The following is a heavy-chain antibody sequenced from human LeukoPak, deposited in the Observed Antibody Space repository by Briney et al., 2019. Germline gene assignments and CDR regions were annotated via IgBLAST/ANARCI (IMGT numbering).Heavy chain of an antibody. J-gene: IGHJ3*02. Sequence: PGRSLRLSCAASGFTFSSYAVHWVRQAPGKGLEWLAIISYDGRNKYYADSVKGRFTISRDNSKSTLYLQMNSLRAEDTAVYYCARDSNSGFDGFDIWGQGTMVTVSS. CDR1: GFTFSSYA. V-gene: IGHV3-30*04. D-gene: IGHD2-2*01. CDR3: ARDSNSGFDGFDI. CDR2: ISYDGRNK.